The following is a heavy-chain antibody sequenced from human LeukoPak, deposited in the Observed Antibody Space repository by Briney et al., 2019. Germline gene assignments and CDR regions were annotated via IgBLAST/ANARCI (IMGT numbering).Heavy chain of an antibody. J-gene: IGHJ4*02. CDR1: GGSISSYY. D-gene: IGHD3-22*01. CDR3: ARWATYYYDSSGYYSFDY. V-gene: IGHV4-59*12. CDR2: IYYSGST. Sequence: SETLSLTCTVSGGSISSYYWSWIRQPPGKGLEWIGYIYYSGSTNYNPSLKSRVTISVDTSKNQFSLKLSSVTAADTAVYYCARWATYYYDSSGYYSFDYWGQGTLVTVSS.